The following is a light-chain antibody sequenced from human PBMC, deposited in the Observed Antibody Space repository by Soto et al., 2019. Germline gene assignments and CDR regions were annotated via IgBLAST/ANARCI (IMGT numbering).Light chain of an antibody. J-gene: IGLJ1*01. V-gene: IGLV2-14*01. CDR2: EVS. CDR1: SSDVGGYNY. Sequence: QSALTQPASVSGSPGQSITISCTGTSSDVGGYNYVSWYQQHPGKAPKLMIYEVSNRPSGVSNRFSGSKSGNTASLTISGLQFADEADYNSSSYTRSSTYVFGTGTKLTV. CDR3: SSYTRSSTYV.